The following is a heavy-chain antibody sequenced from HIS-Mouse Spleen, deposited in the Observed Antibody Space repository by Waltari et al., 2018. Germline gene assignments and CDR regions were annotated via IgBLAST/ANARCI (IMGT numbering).Heavy chain of an antibody. CDR3: AGSGAGEGV. CDR2: IYSGGST. J-gene: IGHJ4*02. Sequence: EVQLVESGGGLVQPGGSLRLSCAASGLTVSSNYMSRVRQGQGKGLEWVSVIYSGGSTYYADSVKGRFTISRDNSKNTLYLKMNSLRAKDTAVYYCAGSGAGEGVWGQGTLVTVSS. CDR1: GLTVSSNY. V-gene: IGHV3-66*01. D-gene: IGHD7-27*01.